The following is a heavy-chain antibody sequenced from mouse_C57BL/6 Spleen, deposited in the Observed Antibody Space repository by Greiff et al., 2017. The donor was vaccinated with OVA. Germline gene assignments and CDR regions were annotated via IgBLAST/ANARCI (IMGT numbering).Heavy chain of an antibody. D-gene: IGHD2-2*01. V-gene: IGHV3-5*01. CDR2: IYYSGTI. CDR3: ARDGNGSYAMDY. CDR1: GISITTGHYR. Sequence: DVKLQESGPGLVKPSQTVFLTCTVTGISITTGHYRWSWIRQFPGNKLEWIGYIYYSGTITYNPSLTSRTTITRDTPKNQFFLEMNSLTAEDTATYYCARDGNGSYAMDYWGQGTSVTVSS. J-gene: IGHJ4*01.